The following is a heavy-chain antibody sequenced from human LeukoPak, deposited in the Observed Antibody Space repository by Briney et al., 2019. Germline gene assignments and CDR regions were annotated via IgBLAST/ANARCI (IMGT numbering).Heavy chain of an antibody. J-gene: IGHJ3*02. D-gene: IGHD6-19*01. CDR3: ARREQWLVDAFDI. CDR1: GGSFSGYY. V-gene: IGHV4-34*01. Sequence: SETLSLTCAVYGGSFSGYYWSWIRQPPGKGLEWIGEINHSGSTNYNPSLKSRVTISVDTSKNQFSLKLSSVTAADTAVYYCARREQWLVDAFDIWGQGTMVTVSS. CDR2: INHSGST.